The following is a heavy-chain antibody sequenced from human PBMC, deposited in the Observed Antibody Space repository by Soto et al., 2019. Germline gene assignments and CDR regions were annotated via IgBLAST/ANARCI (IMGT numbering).Heavy chain of an antibody. CDR1: GGSVSSGSYY. J-gene: IGHJ6*02. CDR2: IYYSGST. Sequence: PSETLTLTCAVSGGSVSSGSYYWSWIRQPPGKGLEWIGYIYYSGSTNYNPSLKSRVTISVDTSKNQFSLKLSSVTAADTAVYYCARAAQQLVGGYYYGMDVWGQGTTGTSP. D-gene: IGHD6-13*01. V-gene: IGHV4-61*01. CDR3: ARAAQQLVGGYYYGMDV.